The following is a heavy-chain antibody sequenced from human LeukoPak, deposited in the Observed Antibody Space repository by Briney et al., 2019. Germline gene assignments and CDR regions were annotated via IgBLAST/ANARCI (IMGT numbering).Heavy chain of an antibody. D-gene: IGHD6-19*01. CDR1: GFTFSSYA. Sequence: GGSLRLSCAASGFTFSSYAMSWVRQAPGKGLEWVSAISGSGGSTHYADSVKGRFTISRDNSKNTLYLQMNSLRAEDTAVYYCAKDPRSGWYAEYFQHWGQGTLVTVSS. V-gene: IGHV3-23*01. J-gene: IGHJ1*01. CDR3: AKDPRSGWYAEYFQH. CDR2: ISGSGGST.